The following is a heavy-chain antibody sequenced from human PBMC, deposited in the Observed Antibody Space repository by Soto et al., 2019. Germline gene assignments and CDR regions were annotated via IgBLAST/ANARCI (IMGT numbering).Heavy chain of an antibody. CDR3: ASLLPYGGDADIAAAGSPVY. Sequence: SETLSLTCTVSGGSISSYYWSWIRQPPGKGLEWIGYIYYSGSTNYNPSLKSRVTISVDTSKNQFSLKLSSVTAADTAVYYCASLLPYGGDADIAAAGSPVYWGQGTLVTVSS. J-gene: IGHJ4*02. CDR2: IYYSGST. CDR1: GGSISSYY. V-gene: IGHV4-59*01. D-gene: IGHD6-13*01.